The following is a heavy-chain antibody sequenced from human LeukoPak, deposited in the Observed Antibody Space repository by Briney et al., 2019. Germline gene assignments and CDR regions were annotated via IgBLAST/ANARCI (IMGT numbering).Heavy chain of an antibody. CDR3: ARDSIGCCSGGSCYRPSNYYYYMDV. V-gene: IGHV1-69*13. CDR2: IIPIFGTA. J-gene: IGHJ6*03. D-gene: IGHD2-15*01. CDR1: GYTFTSYD. Sequence: GASVKVSCKASGYTFTSYDINWVRQAPGQGLEWMGGIIPIFGTANYAQKFQGRVTITADESTSTAYMELSSLRSEDTAVYYCARDSIGCCSGGSCYRPSNYYYYMDVWGKGTTVTASS.